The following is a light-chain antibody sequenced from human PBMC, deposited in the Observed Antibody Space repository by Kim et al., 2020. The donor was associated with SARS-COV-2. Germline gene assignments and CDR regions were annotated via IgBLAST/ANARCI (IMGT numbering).Light chain of an antibody. Sequence: PGTTGRIASGGNNIGGKARKWDQRNQHQAPVLVIFEVSDRPAGTPGRFSGSNAGNTATLTISRVDAADDDDYYCQVWDITADHTCVFATGTKLTVL. V-gene: IGLV3-21*03. J-gene: IGLJ1*01. CDR2: EVS. CDR1: NIGGKA. CDR3: QVWDITADHTCV.